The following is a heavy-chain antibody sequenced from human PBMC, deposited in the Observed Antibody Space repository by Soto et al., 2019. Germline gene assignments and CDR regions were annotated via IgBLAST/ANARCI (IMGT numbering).Heavy chain of an antibody. V-gene: IGHV1-46*01. CDR1: GNTFTNYY. Sequence: QVQLMQSGAEVKKPGASVKVSCKASGNTFTNYYIHWVRQAPGQGLEWMGTINPSGGHTTYAQKFLGRVTMTRDTSXXXLYMELTSLXXEDTAVYYCARGGHVVVVTAAFDYWGQGTLVTVSS. D-gene: IGHD2-21*02. CDR3: ARGGHVVVVTAAFDY. J-gene: IGHJ4*02. CDR2: INPSGGHT.